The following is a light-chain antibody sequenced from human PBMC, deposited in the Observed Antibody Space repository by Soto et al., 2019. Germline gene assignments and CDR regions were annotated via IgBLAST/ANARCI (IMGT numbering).Light chain of an antibody. J-gene: IGKJ1*01. Sequence: ETVLTQSPGTLSLSPGERATLFCRASQRISNNFLAWYQQIPGQAPSLLIFGASSRATGIPDRFSGSGSGTEFTLTISSLQSEDFAVYYCQQYNNWPPTFGQGTKVEIK. V-gene: IGKV3D-15*01. CDR2: GAS. CDR3: QQYNNWPPT. CDR1: QRISNNF.